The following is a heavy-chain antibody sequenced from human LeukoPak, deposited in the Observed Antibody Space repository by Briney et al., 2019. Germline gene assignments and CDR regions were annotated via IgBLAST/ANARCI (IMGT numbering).Heavy chain of an antibody. J-gene: IGHJ1*01. D-gene: IGHD6-13*01. CDR2: INHSGST. CDR3: ARGRHSSSWYDFRYYIQH. V-gene: IGHV4-34*01. CDR1: GGSFSGYY. Sequence: PSETLSLTCAVYGGSFSGYYWSWIRQPPGKGLEWIGEINHSGSTNYNPSLKSRVTISVDTSKNQFSLKLSSVTAADTAVYYCARGRHSSSWYDFRYYIQHWGQGTLVTVSS.